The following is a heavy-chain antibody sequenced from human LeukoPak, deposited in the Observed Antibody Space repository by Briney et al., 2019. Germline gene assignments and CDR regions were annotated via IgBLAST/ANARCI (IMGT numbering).Heavy chain of an antibody. J-gene: IGHJ4*02. CDR1: GFTFSSYW. Sequence: PGGSLRLSCAASGFTFSSYWMRWVRQAPGKGLVWVSRIKGDGSISYADSVKGRFTISRDNAKNTLYLQMNSLRAEDTAVYYCARARDGYNYLYFDYWGQGSLVTVSS. V-gene: IGHV3-74*01. CDR3: ARARDGYNYLYFDY. CDR2: IKGDGSI. D-gene: IGHD5-24*01.